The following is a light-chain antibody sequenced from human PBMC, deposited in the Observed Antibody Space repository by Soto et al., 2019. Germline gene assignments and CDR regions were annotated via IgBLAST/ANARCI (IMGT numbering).Light chain of an antibody. CDR1: QSINSW. J-gene: IGKJ1*01. CDR2: AAS. Sequence: DLQMTQSPSSLSASVGDRITITCRASQSINSWLAWYQQKPGKAPNLLIYAASSLKSGVPSRFSCSGSGTEFTLTISSLQPDDFATYYCQHYNSYSQSFGQGTKVDIK. CDR3: QHYNSYSQS. V-gene: IGKV1-5*01.